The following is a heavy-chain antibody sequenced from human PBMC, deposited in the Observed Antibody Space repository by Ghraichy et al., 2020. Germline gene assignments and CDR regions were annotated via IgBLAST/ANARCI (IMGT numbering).Heavy chain of an antibody. CDR2: ISGSGGST. CDR1: GFTFSSHA. D-gene: IGHD1-26*01. J-gene: IGHJ4*02. CDR3: AKDKVGATLWVFDY. Sequence: GESLNISCAASGFTFSSHAMSWVRQAPGKGLEWVSAISGSGGSTYYADSVKGRFTISRDNSKNTLYLQMNSLRAEDTAVYYCAKDKVGATLWVFDYWGQGTLVTVSS. V-gene: IGHV3-23*01.